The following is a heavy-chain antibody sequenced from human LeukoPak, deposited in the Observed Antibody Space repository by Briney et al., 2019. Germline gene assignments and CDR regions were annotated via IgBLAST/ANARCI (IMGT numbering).Heavy chain of an antibody. CDR2: IFHSGST. CDR1: GGSISSSSYY. CDR3: ATPDLRNCSGGSCYYCDY. J-gene: IGHJ4*02. V-gene: IGHV4-39*01. D-gene: IGHD2-15*01. Sequence: PSETLSLTCSVSGGSISSSSYYWGWIRQPPGKGLEWIGSIFHSGSTYHNPSLKSRVTISVDTSKNQFSLKLRSVTAADTAVYYCATPDLRNCSGGSCYYCDYWGQGTLVTVSS.